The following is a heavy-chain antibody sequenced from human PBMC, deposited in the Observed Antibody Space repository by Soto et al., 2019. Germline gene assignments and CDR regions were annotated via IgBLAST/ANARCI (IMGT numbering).Heavy chain of an antibody. V-gene: IGHV3-30*18. CDR2: ISYDGSNK. CDR1: GFTFSSYG. J-gene: IGHJ5*02. Sequence: ESGGGVVQPGRSLRLSCAASGFTFSSYGMHWVRQAPGKGLEWVAVISYDGSNKYYADSVKGRFTISRDNSKNTLYLQMNSLRAEDTAVYYRAKDRYSSSWYNWFDPWGQGTLVTVSS. CDR3: AKDRYSSSWYNWFDP. D-gene: IGHD6-13*01.